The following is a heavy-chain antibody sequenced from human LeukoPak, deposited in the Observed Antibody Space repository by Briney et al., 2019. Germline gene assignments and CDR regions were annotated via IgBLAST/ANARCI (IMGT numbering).Heavy chain of an antibody. CDR3: ARGGEVDLMSTISPFDS. CDR1: GFTFSSYS. J-gene: IGHJ4*02. V-gene: IGHV3-48*02. D-gene: IGHD5/OR15-5a*01. CDR2: INISSDGF. Sequence: GGSLRLSCAASGFTFSSYSMNWFRQAPGKGLEWVSYINISSDGFYYADSVAGRFTNSRDDAKNSVSLQMNSLRDDDTAVYYCARGGEVDLMSTISPFDSWGQGTLVTVSS.